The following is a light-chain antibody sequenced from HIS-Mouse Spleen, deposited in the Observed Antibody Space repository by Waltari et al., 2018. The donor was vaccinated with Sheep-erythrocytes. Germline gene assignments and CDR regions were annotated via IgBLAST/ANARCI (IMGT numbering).Light chain of an antibody. Sequence: AIQLTQSPSSLSASVGDRVTITCRASQGISSALAWYQQKPGKAPKRLIYDASRLESGGPSRFRGSGAGTDFTLTISSLQPEDFATYYCQQFNNYPRTFGQGTKVEIK. J-gene: IGKJ1*01. V-gene: IGKV1D-13*01. CDR1: QGISSA. CDR2: DAS. CDR3: QQFNNYPRT.